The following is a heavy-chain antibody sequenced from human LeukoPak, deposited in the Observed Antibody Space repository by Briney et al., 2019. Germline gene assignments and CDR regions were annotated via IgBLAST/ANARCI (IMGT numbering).Heavy chain of an antibody. CDR2: IWYDGSNK. J-gene: IGHJ6*02. D-gene: IGHD2-21*02. CDR1: GFTFSSYA. V-gene: IGHV3-33*08. CDR3: ARGQSYCGGDCSVPYYYYGMDV. Sequence: GGSLRLSCAASGFTFSSYAMSWVRQAPGKGLEWVAVIWYDGSNKYYADSVKGRFTISRDNSKNTLYLQMNSLRAEDTAVYYCARGQSYCGGDCSVPYYYYGMDVWGQGTTVTVSS.